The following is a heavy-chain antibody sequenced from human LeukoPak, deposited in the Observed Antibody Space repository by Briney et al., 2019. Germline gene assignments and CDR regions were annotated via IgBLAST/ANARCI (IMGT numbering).Heavy chain of an antibody. D-gene: IGHD6-19*01. Sequence: GGSLRLSCAASGFTFRDYYMSWVRQAPGKGLEWISYISGDSPTIYYADSVKGRFTVSRDNAKNSLYLQMNSLRAEDTAVYYCAEADLSSGWYFDIWGQGTMVTVSS. J-gene: IGHJ3*02. CDR1: GFTFRDYY. CDR2: ISGDSPTI. V-gene: IGHV3-11*04. CDR3: AEADLSSGWYFDI.